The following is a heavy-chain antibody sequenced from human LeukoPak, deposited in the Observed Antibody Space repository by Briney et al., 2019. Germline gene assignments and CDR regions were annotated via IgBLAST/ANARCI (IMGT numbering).Heavy chain of an antibody. CDR1: GFTFTSSA. Sequence: GASVKVSCKASGFTFTSSAMQWVRQARGQRLEWIGWIVVGSGNTNYAQKFQERVTITRDMSTSTAYMELSSLRSEDTAVYYCAAVPYYYDSSGYYYWGQGTLVTVSS. J-gene: IGHJ4*02. D-gene: IGHD3-22*01. CDR3: AAVPYYYDSSGYYY. CDR2: IVVGSGNT. V-gene: IGHV1-58*02.